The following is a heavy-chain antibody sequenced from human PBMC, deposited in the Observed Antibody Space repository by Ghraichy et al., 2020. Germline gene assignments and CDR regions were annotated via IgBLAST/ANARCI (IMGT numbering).Heavy chain of an antibody. Sequence: LTCAASGFSFSTYSMNWVRQPPGKGLEWLSSTDSTSSYIFYADSVKGRFTISRDNAKNSLYLQMNSLTAEDTAVYYCARGVDTPMAVGMDVWGQGTTVTVSS. CDR3: ARGVDTPMAVGMDV. D-gene: IGHD5-18*01. CDR2: TDSTSSYI. J-gene: IGHJ6*02. CDR1: GFSFSTYS. V-gene: IGHV3-21*01.